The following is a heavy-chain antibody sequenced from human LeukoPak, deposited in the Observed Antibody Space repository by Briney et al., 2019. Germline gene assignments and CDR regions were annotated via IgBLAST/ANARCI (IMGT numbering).Heavy chain of an antibody. D-gene: IGHD1-14*01. CDR2: SYSGGGT. V-gene: IGHV3-53*01. CDR3: ARDRGRTRGFDY. CDR1: GFIVSSTF. Sequence: GGSLRLSCAASGFIVSSTFMSWVRQAPGKGLEWVAVSYSGGGTHYADSVKGRFTISRDNAKNSLYLQMNSLRAEDTAVYYCARDRGRTRGFDYWGQGTLVTVSS. J-gene: IGHJ4*02.